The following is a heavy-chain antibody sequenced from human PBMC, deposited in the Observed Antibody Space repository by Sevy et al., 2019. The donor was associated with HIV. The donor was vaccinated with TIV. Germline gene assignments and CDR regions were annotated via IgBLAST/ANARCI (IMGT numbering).Heavy chain of an antibody. CDR2: TYYRSKWYN. D-gene: IGHD1-26*01. Sequence: SQTLSLTCAISGDSVSSNSAAWNWIRQSPSRGLEWLGRTYYRSKWYNDYAVSVKSRITINPDTSKNQFSLQLNYVTTEDTAVYYWARGGWERLLNEPGLYYYYGMDVWGQGTTVTVSS. J-gene: IGHJ6*02. CDR3: ARGGWERLLNEPGLYYYYGMDV. CDR1: GDSVSSNSAA. V-gene: IGHV6-1*01.